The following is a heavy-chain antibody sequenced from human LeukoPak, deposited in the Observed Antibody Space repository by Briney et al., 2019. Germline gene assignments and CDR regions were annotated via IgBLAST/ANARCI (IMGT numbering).Heavy chain of an antibody. J-gene: IGHJ6*02. CDR2: INPLIGGT. Sequence: ASLKVSCTASGYTLTDYYLHWVRQAPGQGLEWLGWINPLIGGTQYAQRFQGRVTMTRDTSISTVYMELSGLRSDDTAVYFCARDLALNHYYYYYGRDVWGQGTTVTVS. CDR3: ARDLALNHYYYYYGRDV. CDR1: GYTLTDYY. V-gene: IGHV1-2*02.